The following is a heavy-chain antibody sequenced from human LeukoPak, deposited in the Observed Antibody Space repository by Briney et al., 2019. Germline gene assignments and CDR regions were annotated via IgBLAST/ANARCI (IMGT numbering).Heavy chain of an antibody. V-gene: IGHV3-23*01. D-gene: IGHD2-15*01. J-gene: IGHJ4*02. Sequence: GGSLRLSCAASGFTFSSYGMSWVRQAPGKGLEWVSAISGSGGSTYYADSVKGRFTISRDNSKNPLYLQMNSLRAKDTAVYYCAKPRARYCSGGSCYLIDYWGQGTLVTVSS. CDR2: ISGSGGST. CDR3: AKPRARYCSGGSCYLIDY. CDR1: GFTFSSYG.